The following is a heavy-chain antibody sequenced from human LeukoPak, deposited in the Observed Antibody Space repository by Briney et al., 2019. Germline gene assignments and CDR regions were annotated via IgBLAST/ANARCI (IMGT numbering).Heavy chain of an antibody. CDR1: GFSFSTYW. CDR3: ARWGLAYTIDF. V-gene: IGHV3-7*01. J-gene: IGHJ4*02. Sequence: PGGALRLSCAASGFSFSTYWMAWVRQAPGKGLEWVANINPGAGEKYYVDSVKGRFTISRDDAKTSLYLQMDNLRVEDTVVYCCARWGLAYTIDFWGQGTLVTVSS. D-gene: IGHD2-21*01. CDR2: INPGAGEK.